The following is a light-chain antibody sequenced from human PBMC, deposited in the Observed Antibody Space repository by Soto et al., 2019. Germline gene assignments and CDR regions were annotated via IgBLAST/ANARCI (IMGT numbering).Light chain of an antibody. V-gene: IGLV1-40*01. J-gene: IGLJ2*01. CDR2: ANA. CDR3: QSYDSSLSGWI. Sequence: QLVLTQPPSVSGAPGQRVAISCTGTISNIGAGSHVHWYQQLPGAAPKLLIYANALRPSGVPDRFSGSKSGTSASLAITGLQAEDEADYYCQSYDSSLSGWIFGGGTQLTVL. CDR1: ISNIGAGSH.